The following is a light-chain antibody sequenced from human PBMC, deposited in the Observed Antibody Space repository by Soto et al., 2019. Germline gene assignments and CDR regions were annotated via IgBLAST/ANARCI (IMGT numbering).Light chain of an antibody. J-gene: IGKJ1*01. CDR3: QQYGSSPWT. CDR2: GAS. V-gene: IGKV3-20*01. CDR1: QSVSSN. Sequence: EIVMTQSASTLSVSPGERATLSWGASQSVSSNLAWYQQKPGQAPRLLIYGASTRATGIPDRFSGSGYGTDFNLTISRLETEDFAVYYCQQYGSSPWTFGQGTKVDIK.